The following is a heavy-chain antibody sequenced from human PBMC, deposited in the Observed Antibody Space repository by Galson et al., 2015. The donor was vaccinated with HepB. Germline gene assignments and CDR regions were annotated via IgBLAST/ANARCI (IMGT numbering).Heavy chain of an antibody. CDR3: ARDPYGVVVPAAIPRYFDY. Sequence: SVKVSCKASGYTFTGYYMHWVRQAPGQGLEWMGWINPNSGGTNYAQKFQGRVTMTRDTSISTAYMELSRLRSDDTAVYYWARDPYGVVVPAAIPRYFDYWGQGTLVTVSS. V-gene: IGHV1-2*02. J-gene: IGHJ4*02. CDR2: INPNSGGT. D-gene: IGHD2-2*01. CDR1: GYTFTGYY.